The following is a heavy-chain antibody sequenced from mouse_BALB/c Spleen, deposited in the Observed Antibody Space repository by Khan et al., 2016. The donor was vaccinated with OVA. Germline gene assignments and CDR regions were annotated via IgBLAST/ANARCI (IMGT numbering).Heavy chain of an antibody. D-gene: IGHD2-14*01. Sequence: QVQLQQPGAELARPGASVKMSCKASGYTFTTYTIHWVKQRPGQGLEWIGYIIPSSDYTNYNQKFKDKATLTADKSSSTAYMQLRRLTSEASAVYYCEREGAYYRSDGWFAYWGQGTLVTVSA. V-gene: IGHV1-4*01. CDR3: EREGAYYRSDGWFAY. J-gene: IGHJ3*01. CDR2: IIPSSDYT. CDR1: GYTFTTYT.